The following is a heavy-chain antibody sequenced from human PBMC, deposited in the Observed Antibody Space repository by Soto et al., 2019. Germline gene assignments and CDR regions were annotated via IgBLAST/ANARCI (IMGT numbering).Heavy chain of an antibody. CDR3: ARDSQSTTVAVITEKYYYNYVMDF. CDR1: GGSFSGYY. J-gene: IGHJ6*04. CDR2: INHSGST. Sequence: SETLSLTCAVYGGSFSGYYWSWIRQPPGKGLEWIGEINHSGSTNYNPSLKSRVTISVDTSKNQFSLKLSSVTAADTAVYYCARDSQSTTVAVITEKYYYNYVMDFWGKGTRVTVP. V-gene: IGHV4-34*01. D-gene: IGHD4-4*01.